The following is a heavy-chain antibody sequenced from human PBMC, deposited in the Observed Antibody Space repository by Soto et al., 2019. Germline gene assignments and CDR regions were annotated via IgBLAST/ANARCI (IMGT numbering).Heavy chain of an antibody. CDR1: GYTFTSYG. J-gene: IGHJ3*02. Sequence: ASVKVSCKASGYTFTSYGISWVRQAPGQGLEWMGWISAYNGNTNYAQKLQGRVTMTTDTSTSTAYMEQRSLRSDDTAVYYCAKEIAVAGRRGAFDIWGQGTMVTVSS. V-gene: IGHV1-18*04. CDR3: AKEIAVAGRRGAFDI. D-gene: IGHD6-19*01. CDR2: ISAYNGNT.